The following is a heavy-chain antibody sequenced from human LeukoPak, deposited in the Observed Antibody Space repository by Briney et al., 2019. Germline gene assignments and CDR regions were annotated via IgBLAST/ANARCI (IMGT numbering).Heavy chain of an antibody. CDR2: ISYDGSNK. V-gene: IGHV3-30*04. CDR1: GYTFSSYA. D-gene: IGHD6-13*01. CDR3: ARDTAAAGRFDY. Sequence: GGSLRLSCAASGYTFSSYAMHWVRQAPGKGLEWVAVISYDGSNKYYADSVKDRFTISRDNSKNTLYLQMNSLRAEDTAVYYCARDTAAAGRFDYWGQGTLVTVSS. J-gene: IGHJ4*02.